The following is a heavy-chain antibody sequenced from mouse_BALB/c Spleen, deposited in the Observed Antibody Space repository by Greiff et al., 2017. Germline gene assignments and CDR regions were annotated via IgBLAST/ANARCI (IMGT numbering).Heavy chain of an antibody. CDR3: ARGARSAWFAY. V-gene: IGHV14-3*02. CDR2: IDPANGNT. Sequence: VQLKESGAELVKPGASVKLSCTASGFNIKDTYMHWVKQRPEQGLEWIGRIDPANGNTKYDPKFQGKATITADTSSNTAYLQLSSLTSEDTAVYYCARGARSAWFAYWGQGTLVTVSA. CDR1: GFNIKDTY. J-gene: IGHJ3*01.